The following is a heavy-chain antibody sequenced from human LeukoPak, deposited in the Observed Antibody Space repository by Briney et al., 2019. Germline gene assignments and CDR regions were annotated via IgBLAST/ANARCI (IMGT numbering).Heavy chain of an antibody. CDR2: ISAYNGNT. CDR1: GYTFTSYG. V-gene: IGHV1-18*01. CDR3: ARGPSVYDSSGYVDY. D-gene: IGHD3-22*01. Sequence: GASVKVSCKASGYTFTSYGISWVRQAPGQGLEWMGWISAYNGNTNYAQKLQGRVTMTTDTSTSTAYMELRSLRSDDTAVYYCARGPSVYDSSGYVDYWGQRTLVTVSS. J-gene: IGHJ4*02.